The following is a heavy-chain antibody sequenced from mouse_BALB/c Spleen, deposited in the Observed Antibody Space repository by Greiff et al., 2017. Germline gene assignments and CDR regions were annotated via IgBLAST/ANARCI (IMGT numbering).Heavy chain of an antibody. D-gene: IGHD1-2*01. CDR1: GFNIKDYY. Sequence: EVQLQQSGAELVRSGASVKLSCTASGFNIKDYYMHWVKQRPEQGLEWIGWIDPENGDTEYAPKFQGKATMTADTSSNTAYLQLSSLTSEDTAVYYCNAIHYYGPDYWGQGTTLTVSS. J-gene: IGHJ2*01. V-gene: IGHV14-4*02. CDR3: NAIHYYGPDY. CDR2: IDPENGDT.